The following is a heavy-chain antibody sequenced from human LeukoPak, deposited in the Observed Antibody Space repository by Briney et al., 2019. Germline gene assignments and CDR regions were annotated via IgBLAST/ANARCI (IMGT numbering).Heavy chain of an antibody. V-gene: IGHV4-39*07. CDR2: IYYSGST. CDR3: ARCVGTDEPYYFDY. Sequence: SETLSLTCTVSGGSISSSSYYWGWIRQPPGKGLEWIGSIYYSGSTNYNPSLKSRVTISVDTSKNQFSLKLSSVTAADTAVYYCARCVGTDEPYYFDYWGQGTLVTVSS. CDR1: GGSISSSSYY. D-gene: IGHD1-14*01. J-gene: IGHJ4*02.